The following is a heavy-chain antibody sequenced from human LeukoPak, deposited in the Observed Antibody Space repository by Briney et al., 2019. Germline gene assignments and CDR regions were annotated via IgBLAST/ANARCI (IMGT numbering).Heavy chain of an antibody. D-gene: IGHD6-19*01. CDR3: VRSSGAFDY. CDR1: GFTFGDHS. CDR2: ISARSTYI. V-gene: IGHV3-21*01. Sequence: GGSLRLSCAASGFTFGDHSINWVRQAPGKGLEWVSSISARSTYIYYGDSVRGRFTISRDNSKNTLYFEMSSLRTEDTAVYYCVRSSGAFDYWGQGTLVTVSS. J-gene: IGHJ4*02.